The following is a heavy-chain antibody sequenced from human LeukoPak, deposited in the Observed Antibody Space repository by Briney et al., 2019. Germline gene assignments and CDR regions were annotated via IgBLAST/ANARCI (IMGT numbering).Heavy chain of an antibody. CDR3: ARVILWFGELSHMDV. CDR2: IKQDGSEK. Sequence: GGSLRISCAGSGFTFGGYWMSWVRQAPGKGLEWVANIKQDGSEKYYVDSVKGRFTISRDNAKNSLYLQMNSLRAEDTAVYYCARVILWFGELSHMDVWGKGTTVTVSS. J-gene: IGHJ6*03. CDR1: GFTFGGYW. V-gene: IGHV3-7*01. D-gene: IGHD3-10*01.